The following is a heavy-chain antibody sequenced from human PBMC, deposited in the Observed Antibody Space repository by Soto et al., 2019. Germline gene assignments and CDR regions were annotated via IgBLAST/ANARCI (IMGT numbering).Heavy chain of an antibody. Sequence: SETLSLTCSVSGGSMNGYYWSWIRQAPGQGLEWLGFIYFSGSTRYNPSLMSRLTISLDKSKRQFSMSLSSVTAADTAVYYCARSVATPGTNIDFWGQGTLVTVSS. V-gene: IGHV4-4*09. CDR2: IYFSGST. CDR1: GGSMNGYY. J-gene: IGHJ4*02. D-gene: IGHD6-13*01. CDR3: ARSVATPGTNIDF.